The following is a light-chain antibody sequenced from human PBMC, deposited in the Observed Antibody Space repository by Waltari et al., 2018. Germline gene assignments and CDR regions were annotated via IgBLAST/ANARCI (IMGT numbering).Light chain of an antibody. V-gene: IGKV3-20*01. J-gene: IGKJ2*01. Sequence: DIVLTQSPGTLSLSPGERVTLSCRASQSITSGFLAWYQQKPGQAPRLLIYAASSRAAGIPDRFSGSGSGTDFSLTIRRLEPEDSGVYYCQQYGTSRYTFGQGTKLEI. CDR2: AAS. CDR3: QQYGTSRYT. CDR1: QSITSGF.